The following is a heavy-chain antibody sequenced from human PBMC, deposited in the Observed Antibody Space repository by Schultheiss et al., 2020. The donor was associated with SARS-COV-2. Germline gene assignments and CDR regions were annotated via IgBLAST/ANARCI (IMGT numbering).Heavy chain of an antibody. J-gene: IGHJ6*02. CDR2: IYYSGST. Sequence: SQTLSLTCTVSGGSISSYYWSWIRQPPGKGLEWIGYIYYSGSTNYNPSLKSRVTISVDTSKNQFSLKLSSVTAADTAVYYCAKGSSLDGDYRSYGMDVWGQGTTVTVSS. D-gene: IGHD4-17*01. V-gene: IGHV4-59*08. CDR3: AKGSSLDGDYRSYGMDV. CDR1: GGSISSYY.